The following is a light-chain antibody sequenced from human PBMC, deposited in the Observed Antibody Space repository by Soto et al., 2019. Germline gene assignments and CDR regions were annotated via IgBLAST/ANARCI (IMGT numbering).Light chain of an antibody. CDR2: AAS. J-gene: IGKJ1*01. V-gene: IGKV1-39*01. CDR3: QQSYSTPGGT. Sequence: DIQMTQSPSSLSASVGDRVTITCRASQSISSYLNWYQQKPGKAPKLLIYAASSLQSGVPSRFSGSGSRTDFTLTISSLQPEDFATYYCQQSYSTPGGTFGQGTKVEIK. CDR1: QSISSY.